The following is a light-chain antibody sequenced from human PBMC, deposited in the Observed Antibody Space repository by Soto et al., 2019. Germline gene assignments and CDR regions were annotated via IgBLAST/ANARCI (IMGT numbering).Light chain of an antibody. Sequence: QSVLTQPASVSGSPGQSITISCTGTSSDIGPYNYVSWYQQLPGKAPKLLIFEVSNRPSGVPTRFSGSKSGNTASLIFSGLQAEDEADYYCSSYTTSTTYVFGSGTKVTVL. CDR3: SSYTTSTTYV. CDR2: EVS. CDR1: SSDIGPYNY. J-gene: IGLJ1*01. V-gene: IGLV2-14*01.